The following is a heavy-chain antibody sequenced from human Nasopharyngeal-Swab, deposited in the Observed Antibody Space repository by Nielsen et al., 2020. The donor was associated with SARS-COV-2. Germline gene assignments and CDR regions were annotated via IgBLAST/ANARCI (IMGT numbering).Heavy chain of an antibody. CDR2: ISYDGSNK. J-gene: IGHJ6*02. V-gene: IGHV3-30*18. CDR1: GFTFSTYG. D-gene: IGHD3-10*01. Sequence: GESLKISCAASGFTFSTYGMHWVRQAPGKGLEWVAVISYDGSNKYYADSVKGRFTISRDNSKNTLYLQMNSLMAEDTAVYYCAKDSSGFGELLFFPRYYHGMDVWGQGTTVTVSS. CDR3: AKDSSGFGELLFFPRYYHGMDV.